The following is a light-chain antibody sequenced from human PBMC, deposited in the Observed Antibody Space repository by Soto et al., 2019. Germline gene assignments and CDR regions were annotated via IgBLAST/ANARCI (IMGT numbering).Light chain of an antibody. Sequence: SVLTQLAFVSGSPGQSITISCSGTSRAVGSYNLVYWYQQHQDKARKLMTYEGSHRPSKVSNRFSGSKSGNTASLTISRLQAEDEVDYYCCSYAGSSSHYVFGTETEV. V-gene: IGLV2-23*01. CDR3: CSYAGSSSHYV. J-gene: IGLJ1*01. CDR1: SRAVGSYNL. CDR2: EGS.